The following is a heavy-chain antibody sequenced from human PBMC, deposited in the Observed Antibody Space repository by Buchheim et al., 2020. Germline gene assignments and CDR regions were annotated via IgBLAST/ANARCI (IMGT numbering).Heavy chain of an antibody. Sequence: QLQLQESGPGLVRPSETLALTCIVSGGSISSNSYYWGWIRQPPGKGLEWIGNVYYSGITYYNPTLRSRVTTSVVNSKQQFSLNLSSVTAADTALYFCARHPTAFSSSWFDPWGQGIL. D-gene: IGHD6-13*01. CDR1: GGSISSNSYY. CDR2: VYYSGIT. V-gene: IGHV4-39*01. J-gene: IGHJ5*02. CDR3: ARHPTAFSSSWFDP.